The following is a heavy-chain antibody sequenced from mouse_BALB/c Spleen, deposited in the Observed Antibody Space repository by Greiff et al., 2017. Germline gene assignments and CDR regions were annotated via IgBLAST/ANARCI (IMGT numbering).Heavy chain of an antibody. CDR1: GFTFTDYY. J-gene: IGHJ4*01. Sequence: EVNVVESGGGLVQPGGSLRLSCATSGFTFTDYYMSWVRQPPGKALEWLGFIRNKANGYTTEYSASVKGRFTISRDNSQSILYLQMNTLRAEDSATYYCARDMGGYYPYAMDYWGQGTSVTVSS. V-gene: IGHV7-3*02. CDR3: ARDMGGYYPYAMDY. CDR2: IRNKANGYTT. D-gene: IGHD2-3*01.